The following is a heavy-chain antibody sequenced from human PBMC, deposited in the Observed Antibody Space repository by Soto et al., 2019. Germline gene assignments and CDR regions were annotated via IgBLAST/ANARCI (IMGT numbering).Heavy chain of an antibody. CDR1: GEPVSSGYYY. CDR3: ARVVRCTRSGCYYLAMDV. J-gene: IGHJ6*02. D-gene: IGHD2-15*01. CDR2: IHSSGRT. V-gene: IGHV4-61*01. Sequence: WESLSLTCNVSGEPVSSGYYYWNWIRQPPGKELGWIGSIHSSGRTNYNSSLKSRVSMSLDTSKNQFSLSLSSVGAGDTAIYYCARVVRCTRSGCYYLAMDVWGQGTTVTVSS.